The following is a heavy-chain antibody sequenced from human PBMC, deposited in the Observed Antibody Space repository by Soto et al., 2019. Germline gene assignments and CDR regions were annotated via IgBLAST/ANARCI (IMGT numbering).Heavy chain of an antibody. D-gene: IGHD1-26*01. J-gene: IGHJ6*02. V-gene: IGHV3-66*01. CDR1: GFTVSSNY. CDR2: IYSGGST. CDR3: ARSYGSPNYYYYGMDV. Sequence: GGSLRLSCAASGFTVSSNYMSWVRQAPGKGLEWVSVIYSGGSTYYADSVKGRFTISRDNSENTLYLQMNSLRAEDTAVYYCARSYGSPNYYYYGMDVWGQGTTVTVSS.